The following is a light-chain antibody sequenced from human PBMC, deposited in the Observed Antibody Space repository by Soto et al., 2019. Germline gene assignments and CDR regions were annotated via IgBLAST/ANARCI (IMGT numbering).Light chain of an antibody. CDR3: TSYTSSFTDV. Sequence: QSALTQPASVSGSPGQSITISCTGTSSDVGGYNFVSWYQHHPGKAPKLIIYDVSNRPSGVSNRFSGSKSGNTASLTISGLQAEDEADYYCTSYTSSFTDVFGAGTKVTVL. CDR2: DVS. V-gene: IGLV2-14*03. CDR1: SSDVGGYNF. J-gene: IGLJ1*01.